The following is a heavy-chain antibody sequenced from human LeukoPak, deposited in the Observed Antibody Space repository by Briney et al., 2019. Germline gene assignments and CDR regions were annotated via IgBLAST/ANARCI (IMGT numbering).Heavy chain of an antibody. CDR3: ARQKGFYDSSGYFDH. D-gene: IGHD3-22*01. CDR2: IYYSGDT. V-gene: IGHV4-39*01. CDR1: GDSIRSTSYY. Sequence: SETLSLTCTVSGDSIRSTSYYWGWIRQPPGKGLEWIGRIYYSGDTYYNPSLKSRVTIAVDTSKDQFSLKLNSVTAADTAVYYCARQKGFYDSSGYFDHWGRGTLVTVS. J-gene: IGHJ4*02.